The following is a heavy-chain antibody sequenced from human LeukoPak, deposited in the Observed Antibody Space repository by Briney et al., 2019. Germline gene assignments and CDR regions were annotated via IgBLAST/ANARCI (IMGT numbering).Heavy chain of an antibody. CDR1: GFTFSDTW. J-gene: IGHJ4*02. D-gene: IGHD2/OR15-2a*01. Sequence: GGSLRLSCAASGFTFSDTWMHWVRQAPGEGLVWGSRIRSDGSDTRYAESVKGRFTISRDNAKNTLYLQMNSLRAEDTAVYYCARDWFHAIDSWGQGTLVTVSS. CDR3: ARDWFHAIDS. V-gene: IGHV3-74*01. CDR2: IRSDGSDT.